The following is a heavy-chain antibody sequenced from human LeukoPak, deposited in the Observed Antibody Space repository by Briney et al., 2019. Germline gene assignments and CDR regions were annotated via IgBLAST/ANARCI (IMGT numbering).Heavy chain of an antibody. Sequence: PGGSLRLSCAASGFTFSSYWMSWVRQAAGKGLEWVANIKQDGSEKYYVDSVKGRFTISRDNAKNSLYLQMNCLRAEDTAVYYCARVPSRIVVVPAAPYYYYYSMDVWGKGTTVTVSS. CDR2: IKQDGSEK. J-gene: IGHJ6*03. V-gene: IGHV3-7*01. D-gene: IGHD2-2*01. CDR1: GFTFSSYW. CDR3: ARVPSRIVVVPAAPYYYYYSMDV.